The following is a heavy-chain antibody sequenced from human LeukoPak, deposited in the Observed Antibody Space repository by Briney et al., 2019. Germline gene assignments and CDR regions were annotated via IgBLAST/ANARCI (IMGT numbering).Heavy chain of an antibody. D-gene: IGHD1-1*01. CDR3: AKNGGWYAFDI. J-gene: IGHJ3*02. CDR1: GFTFSSYS. CDR2: ISSSSSYI. Sequence: GGSPRLSCAASGFTFSSYSMNWVRQAPGKGLEWVSSISSSSSYIYYADSLKGRFTISRDNAKNSLYLQMNSLRAEDTAVYYCAKNGGWYAFDIWGQGTMVTVSS. V-gene: IGHV3-21*01.